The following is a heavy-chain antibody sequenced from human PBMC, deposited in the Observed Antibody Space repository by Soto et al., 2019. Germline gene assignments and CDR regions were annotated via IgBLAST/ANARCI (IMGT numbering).Heavy chain of an antibody. J-gene: IGHJ5*02. CDR2: ISYSGIT. Sequence: QVQLQESGPGLVKPSQTLSLTCTVSGVSISSGGYYCSWIRQHPGRGLEWIGYISYSGITYYNPSLKSRVTISLDTSENQFSLNLSSVTAADTAVYYGARSVVVPSAIDWFDPWGQGTLVTVSS. D-gene: IGHD2-2*01. CDR3: ARSVVVPSAIDWFDP. V-gene: IGHV4-31*03. CDR1: GVSISSGGYY.